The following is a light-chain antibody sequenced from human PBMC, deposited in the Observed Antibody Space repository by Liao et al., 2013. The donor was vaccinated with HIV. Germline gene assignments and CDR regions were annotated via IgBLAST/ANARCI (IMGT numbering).Light chain of an antibody. Sequence: SYDLTQPPSVSVSPGQTATITCSGHKLVDTYACWYQQRPGQSPVLVIYQDSQRPSGIPERFSGSNSGNTAALTISRVEAGDEADYHCQVWDDSTDHFFVFGSGTKLTVL. CDR1: KLVDTY. CDR2: QDS. CDR3: QVWDDSTDHFFV. J-gene: IGLJ1*01. V-gene: IGLV3-1*01.